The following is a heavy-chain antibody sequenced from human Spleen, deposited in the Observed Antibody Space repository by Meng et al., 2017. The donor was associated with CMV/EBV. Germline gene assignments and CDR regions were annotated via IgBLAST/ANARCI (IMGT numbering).Heavy chain of an antibody. CDR2: ISAGGGST. CDR1: GLSFTNYA. D-gene: IGHD3-3*01. V-gene: IGHV3-23*01. J-gene: IGHJ4*02. CDR3: ARDRVPEPPLEWPQLWGEDF. Sequence: GGSLRLSCAASGLSFTNYAMNWVRQAPGKGLEWVSGISAGGGSTSYADSVKGRFTISRDNSQNTLYLQMNSLRVEDTAVYYCARDRVPEPPLEWPQLWGEDFWGQGTLVTVSS.